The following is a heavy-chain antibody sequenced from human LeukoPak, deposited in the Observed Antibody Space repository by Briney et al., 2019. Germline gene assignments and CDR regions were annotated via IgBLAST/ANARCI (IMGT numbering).Heavy chain of an antibody. CDR2: IIPIFGTA. CDR3: ARGYFDPNWFDP. V-gene: IGHV1-69*05. Sequence: GASVKVSCKASGGTFSSYAISWVRQAPGQGLEWMGGIIPIFGTANYAQKFQGRVTITTDESTSTAYMELGSLRSEDTAVYYCARGYFDPNWFDPWGQGTLVTVSS. D-gene: IGHD3-9*01. J-gene: IGHJ5*02. CDR1: GGTFSSYA.